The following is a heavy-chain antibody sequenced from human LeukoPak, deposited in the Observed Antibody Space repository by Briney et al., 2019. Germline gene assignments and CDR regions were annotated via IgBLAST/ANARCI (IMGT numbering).Heavy chain of an antibody. V-gene: IGHV3-30*04. Sequence: QAGGSLRLSCAASGFTFSSYAMHWVRQAPGKGLEWVAVISYDGSNKYYADSVKGRFTISRDNSKNTLYLQMNSLRAEDTAVYYCARGFYIETRRYYFDYWGQGTLVTVSS. CDR3: ARGFYIETRRYYFDY. J-gene: IGHJ4*02. CDR1: GFTFSSYA. D-gene: IGHD2/OR15-2a*01. CDR2: ISYDGSNK.